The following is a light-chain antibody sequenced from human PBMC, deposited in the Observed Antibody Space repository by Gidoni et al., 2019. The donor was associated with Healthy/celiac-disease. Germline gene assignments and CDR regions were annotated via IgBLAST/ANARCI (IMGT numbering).Light chain of an antibody. CDR2: DAS. J-gene: IGKJ1*01. CDR3: QQRSNWPGT. V-gene: IGKV3-11*01. CDR1: QSVSSY. Sequence: EIVLTQSPATLSLSPGERATLSCSASQSVSSYLAWYQQKPGQAPRLLLYDASNRATGIPARFSGSGSGTDFTLTISSLEPEDFAVYYCQQRSNWPGTFGQGTKVEIK.